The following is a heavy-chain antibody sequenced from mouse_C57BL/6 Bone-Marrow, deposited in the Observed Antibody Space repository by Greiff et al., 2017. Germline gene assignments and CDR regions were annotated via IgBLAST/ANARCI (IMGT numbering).Heavy chain of an antibody. CDR1: GFSLTSYG. CDR3: ARRWLGGFAY. V-gene: IGHV2-2*01. J-gene: IGHJ3*01. D-gene: IGHD2-3*01. Sequence: QVQLQQSGPGLVQPSQSLSITCTVSGFSLTSYGVHWVRQSPGKGLEWLGVIWSGRSTDYNAAFISRLSISKDNSKSQVFFKMNSLQADDTAIYYCARRWLGGFAYWGQGTLVTVSA. CDR2: IWSGRST.